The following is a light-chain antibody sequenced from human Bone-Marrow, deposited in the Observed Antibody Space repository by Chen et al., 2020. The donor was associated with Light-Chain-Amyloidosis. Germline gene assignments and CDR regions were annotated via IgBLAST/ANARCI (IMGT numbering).Light chain of an antibody. CDR3: SSYTITNTLV. Sequence: QSALTQPASASGSPGQSITLPCTGTSSDVGGDNHVSWYQQHPDKAPKLMIYEVTNRPSWVPDRFSGSKSDNTASLTISGLQTEDEADYFCSSYTITNTLVFGSGTRVTVL. CDR2: EVT. V-gene: IGLV2-14*01. J-gene: IGLJ1*01. CDR1: SSDVGGDNH.